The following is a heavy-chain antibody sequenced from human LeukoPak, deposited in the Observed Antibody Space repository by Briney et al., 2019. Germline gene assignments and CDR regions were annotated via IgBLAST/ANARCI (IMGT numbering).Heavy chain of an antibody. CDR3: ARKTGGMDV. CDR1: GFIFSSYW. V-gene: IGHV3-7*03. CDR2: IKQDGSEK. Sequence: PGGSLRLSCAASGFIFSSYWMSWVRQAPGKGLEWVANIKQDGSEKYYVDSVKGRFTISRDNAKNSLYLQMNSLRAQDTAVYYCARKTGGMDVWGQGTTVTVSS. J-gene: IGHJ6*02.